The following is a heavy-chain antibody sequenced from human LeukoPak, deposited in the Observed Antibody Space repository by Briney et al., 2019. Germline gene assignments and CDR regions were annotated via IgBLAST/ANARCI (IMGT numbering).Heavy chain of an antibody. V-gene: IGHV3-66*01. D-gene: IGHD3-22*01. Sequence: GGSLRLSCAASGFTVSSNYMSWVRQAPGKGLEWVSVIYSGGSTYYADSVKGRFTISRDNSKNTLYLQMNSLRAEDTAVYYCARVYYDSSGYFDYWGQGTLVTVSS. CDR2: IYSGGST. CDR1: GFTVSSNY. J-gene: IGHJ4*02. CDR3: ARVYYDSSGYFDY.